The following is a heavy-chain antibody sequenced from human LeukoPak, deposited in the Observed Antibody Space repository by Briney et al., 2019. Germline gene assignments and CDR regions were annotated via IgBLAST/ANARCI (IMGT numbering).Heavy chain of an antibody. CDR2: ICYSGSS. CDR3: ARVCSGGTCSDF. CDR1: GGSISNSSPC. V-gene: IGHV4-39*01. J-gene: IGHJ4*02. Sequence: SETLSLTCKVSGGSISNSSPCWGWIRQPPREGLEWIGSICYSGSSYYNPSLKSRVTISVDTSKNQFSLTLSSVTAADTAVYYCARVCSGGTCSDFWGQGTLVTVSS. D-gene: IGHD2-15*01.